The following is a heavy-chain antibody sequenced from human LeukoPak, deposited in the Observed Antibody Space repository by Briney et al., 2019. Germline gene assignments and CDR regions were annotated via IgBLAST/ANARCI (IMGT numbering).Heavy chain of an antibody. CDR3: ARAPPSVTYTFDY. CDR2: FYYGGNT. V-gene: IGHV4-59*01. J-gene: IGHJ4*02. CDR1: GVSINKYY. D-gene: IGHD4-17*01. Sequence: PSETLSLTCTLSGVSINKYYWSWLPQPPGKGLEWLGYFYYGGNTMYSPSLKSRVTMSLDTSNNQFSLKLSPGAAADTAVYYCARAPPSVTYTFDYWGQGALVTVSS.